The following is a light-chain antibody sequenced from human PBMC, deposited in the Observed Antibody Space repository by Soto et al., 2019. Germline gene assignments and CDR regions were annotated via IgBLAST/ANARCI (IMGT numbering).Light chain of an antibody. Sequence: EIGITQSPGTLSLSKGDTATLSCRASQSLGSDLAWYQQKPGQAPRLLIFGASARPTGIPARISGSGSGTEFTLTISSLRSEDFAVYFCQQYYNWPRTFGQGTKVDIK. CDR1: QSLGSD. CDR3: QQYYNWPRT. CDR2: GAS. J-gene: IGKJ1*01. V-gene: IGKV3-15*01.